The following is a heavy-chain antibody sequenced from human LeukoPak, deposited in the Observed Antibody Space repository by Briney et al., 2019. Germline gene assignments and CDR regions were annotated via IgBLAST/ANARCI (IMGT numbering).Heavy chain of an antibody. J-gene: IGHJ4*02. Sequence: GGSLRLSCAASGFTFSSYWMHWVRQAPGKGLVWVSRINSDGSRTYYADSVKGRFTISIDNAKNTLYLQMNSLRAEDTAVYYCARARGNNYGFFDYWGQGILVTVSS. CDR2: INSDGSRT. CDR3: ARARGNNYGFFDY. CDR1: GFTFSSYW. D-gene: IGHD3/OR15-3a*01. V-gene: IGHV3-74*01.